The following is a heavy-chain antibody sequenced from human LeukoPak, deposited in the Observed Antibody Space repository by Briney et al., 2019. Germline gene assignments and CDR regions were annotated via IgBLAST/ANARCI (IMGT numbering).Heavy chain of an antibody. CDR1: GYTFTSYG. J-gene: IGHJ5*02. D-gene: IGHD3-10*01. V-gene: IGHV1-18*04. CDR2: ISAYNGNT. Sequence: ASVKVSCKASGYTFTSYGISWLRQAPGQGLEWMGWISAYNGNTNYAQKLQGRVTMTTDTSTSTAYMELRSLRSDDTAVYYCARDRYMVRGVIRWFDPWGQGTLVTVSS. CDR3: ARDRYMVRGVIRWFDP.